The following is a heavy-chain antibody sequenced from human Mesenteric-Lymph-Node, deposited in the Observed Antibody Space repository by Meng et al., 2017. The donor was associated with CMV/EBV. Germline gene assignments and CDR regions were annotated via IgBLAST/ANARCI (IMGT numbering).Heavy chain of an antibody. V-gene: IGHV1-2*02. CDR2: NNPNSGGT. D-gene: IGHD5-24*01. Sequence: ASVNVSRQASGYTFTDYYLHWVRPAPGQGLEGMGRNNPNSGGTDYAQKFQGRVTMTRDTSITTAYMELSRLTSDDTAVYYCARGTRMGDGYNYVYCIDSWGQGTMVTVSS. CDR1: GYTFTDYY. CDR3: ARGTRMGDGYNYVYCIDS. J-gene: IGHJ5*01.